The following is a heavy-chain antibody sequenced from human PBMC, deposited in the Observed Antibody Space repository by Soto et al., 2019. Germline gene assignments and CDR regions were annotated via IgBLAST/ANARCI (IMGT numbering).Heavy chain of an antibody. V-gene: IGHV1-2*04. J-gene: IGHJ4*02. CDR1: GYTFTCYY. CDR3: ARDARGDEAPMDY. CDR2: INPNSGGT. D-gene: IGHD3-10*01. Sequence: AAVKVSCKGSGYTFTCYYMHWLRQAPGQGLEWMGWINPNSGGTNYAQKFQGWVTMTRDTSISTAYMELSRLRSDDTAVYYCARDARGDEAPMDYWGQGTLVTVSS.